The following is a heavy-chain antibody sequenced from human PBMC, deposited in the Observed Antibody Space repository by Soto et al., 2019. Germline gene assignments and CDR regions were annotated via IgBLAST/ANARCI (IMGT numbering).Heavy chain of an antibody. J-gene: IGHJ4*02. D-gene: IGHD3-10*01. CDR2: ISGSGGTT. CDR1: GFTFNIYA. Sequence: EVQLLESGGGLVQPGGSLSLSCAASGFTFNIYAMGWVRQAPGKGLEWVSGISGSGGTTYYGDSVRGRLSISRDNSKNTLHLQINNLRDEDTAIYYCVKDKSVDAGSGSKGGTDHWGQGTLVTVSS. CDR3: VKDKSVDAGSGSKGGTDH. V-gene: IGHV3-23*01.